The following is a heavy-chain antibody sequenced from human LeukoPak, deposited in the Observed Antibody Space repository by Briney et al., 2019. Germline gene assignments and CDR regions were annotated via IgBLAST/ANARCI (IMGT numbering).Heavy chain of an antibody. CDR3: ARDQGGEQSY. V-gene: IGHV1-46*01. CDR1: GYTFTSYY. CDR2: INPSGGST. Sequence: GASVKVSCKASGYTFTSYYMHWVRQAPGQGLEWMGIINPSGGSTSYAQKFQDRVTMTRDTSTSTVYMELSSLRAEDTAVYYCARDQGGEQSYWGQGTLVTVSS. D-gene: IGHD3-16*01. J-gene: IGHJ4*02.